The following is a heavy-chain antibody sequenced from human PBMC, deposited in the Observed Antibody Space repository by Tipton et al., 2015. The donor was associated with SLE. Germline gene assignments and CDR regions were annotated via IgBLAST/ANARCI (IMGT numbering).Heavy chain of an antibody. D-gene: IGHD6-19*01. J-gene: IGHJ4*02. CDR1: GGSISSGGYY. CDR3: ARDGGSGCGQFDY. V-gene: IGHV4-31*03. Sequence: TLSLTCTVSGGSISSGGYYWSWIRQHPGKDLEWIGYIYYSGSTYYTPSLKSRVTISVDTSKNQFSLKLSSVTAADTAVYYCARDGGSGCGQFDYWGQGTLVTVSS. CDR2: IYYSGST.